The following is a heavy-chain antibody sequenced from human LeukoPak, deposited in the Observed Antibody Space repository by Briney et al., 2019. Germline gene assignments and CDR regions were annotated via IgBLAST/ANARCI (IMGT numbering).Heavy chain of an antibody. CDR3: ASQWATDYYYGMDV. Sequence: PGGSLRLSCAASGFTFSSYSMNWVRQAPGKGLEWVSYISSSSSTIYYADSVKGRFTISRDNAKNSLYLQMNSLRAEDTAVYYCASQWATDYYYGMDVWGQGTTVTVSS. J-gene: IGHJ6*02. CDR2: ISSSSSTI. V-gene: IGHV3-48*04. D-gene: IGHD1-26*01. CDR1: GFTFSSYS.